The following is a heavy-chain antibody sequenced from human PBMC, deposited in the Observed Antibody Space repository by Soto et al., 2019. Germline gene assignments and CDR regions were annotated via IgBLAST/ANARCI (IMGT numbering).Heavy chain of an antibody. CDR3: ARDGTYDSSGTPYPHFDY. CDR2: ISYDGSNK. J-gene: IGHJ4*02. Sequence: QVQLVECGGGVVQPGRSLRLSCAASGFTFSSYAMHWVRQAPGKGLEWVAVISYDGSNKYYADSVKGRFTISRDNSKNTLYLQMNSLRAEDTAVYYCARDGTYDSSGTPYPHFDYWGQGTLVTVSS. CDR1: GFTFSSYA. V-gene: IGHV3-30-3*01. D-gene: IGHD3-22*01.